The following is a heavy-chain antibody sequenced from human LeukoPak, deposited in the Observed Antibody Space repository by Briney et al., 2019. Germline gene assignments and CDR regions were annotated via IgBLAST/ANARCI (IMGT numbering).Heavy chain of an antibody. Sequence: GGSLRLSCAASGFTFSSYGMHWVRQAPGKGLEWVAVIWYDGSNKYYADPVKGRFTISRDNSKNTLYLQMNSLRAEDTAVYYCARGSTYYYDSSGYQDYWGQGTLVTVSS. J-gene: IGHJ4*02. CDR3: ARGSTYYYDSSGYQDY. D-gene: IGHD3-22*01. CDR1: GFTFSSYG. CDR2: IWYDGSNK. V-gene: IGHV3-33*01.